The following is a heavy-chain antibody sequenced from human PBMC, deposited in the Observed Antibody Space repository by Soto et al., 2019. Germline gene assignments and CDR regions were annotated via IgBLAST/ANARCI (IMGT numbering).Heavy chain of an antibody. J-gene: IGHJ4*02. D-gene: IGHD4-17*01. CDR2: IYHSGST. CDR3: ATYYGDYGPASGY. CDR1: GGSISSGGYY. Sequence: QVQLQESGPGLVKPSQTLSLSCTVSGGSISSGGYYWSWIRQHPGKGLEWIGYIYHSGSTFYNPSLKSRVTISVDTSKYQFSLKLSSVTAADTAVYYCATYYGDYGPASGYWGQGTLVTVSS. V-gene: IGHV4-31*02.